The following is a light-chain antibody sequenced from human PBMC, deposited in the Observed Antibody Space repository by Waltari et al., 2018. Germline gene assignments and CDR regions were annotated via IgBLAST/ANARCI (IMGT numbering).Light chain of an antibody. CDR3: QHYESLPVT. J-gene: IGKJ1*01. CDR2: HAA. CDR1: QSMSEY. Sequence: GRARQSMSEYLACYHQNPGQAPRLCSFHAASRAAGIPDRFSGSGSGTDFSLTISRLELEDFAGYYCQHYESLPVTFGQGTKVEIK. V-gene: IGKV3-20*01.